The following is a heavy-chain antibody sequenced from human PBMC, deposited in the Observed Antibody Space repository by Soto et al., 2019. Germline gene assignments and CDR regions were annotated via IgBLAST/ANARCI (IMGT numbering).Heavy chain of an antibody. CDR3: ARVGYYDSSGYYPDNWFDP. CDR1: GGSISSYY. Sequence: SETLSLTCTVSGGSISSYYWSWIRQPPGKGLEWIGYIYYSGSTNYNPSLKSRVTISVDTSKNQFSLKLSSVTAADTAVYYCARVGYYDSSGYYPDNWFDPWGQGTLVTVPQ. J-gene: IGHJ5*02. CDR2: IYYSGST. D-gene: IGHD3-22*01. V-gene: IGHV4-59*01.